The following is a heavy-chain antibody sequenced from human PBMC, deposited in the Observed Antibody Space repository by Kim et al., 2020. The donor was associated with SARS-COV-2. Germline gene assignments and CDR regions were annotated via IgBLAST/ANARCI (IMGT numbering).Heavy chain of an antibody. CDR3: ARSFDNGASCDSM. D-gene: IGHD2-15*01. J-gene: IGHJ4*02. Sequence: GGSLRLSCAVSGHAFSNYWMHWVRQVPGKGLVWVSRINNDGSTIEYADSVKGRFTISRDNTKNTLYLQMNGLRAEDTAVYYCARSFDNGASCDSMWGQGT. V-gene: IGHV3-74*03. CDR2: INNDGSTI. CDR1: GHAFSNYW.